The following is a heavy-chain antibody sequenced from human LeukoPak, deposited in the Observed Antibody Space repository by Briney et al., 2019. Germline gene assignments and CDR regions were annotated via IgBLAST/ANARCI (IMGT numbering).Heavy chain of an antibody. J-gene: IGHJ4*02. CDR2: IKQDGSEK. V-gene: IGHV3-7*01. Sequence: GGSLRLSCAASGFTFSSYAMHWVRQAPGKGLEWVANIKQDGSEKYYVDSVKGRFTISRDNAKNSLYLQMNSLRGEDTAVYYCARSVGLIDYWGQGTLVTVSS. CDR1: GFTFSSYA. CDR3: ARSVGLIDY.